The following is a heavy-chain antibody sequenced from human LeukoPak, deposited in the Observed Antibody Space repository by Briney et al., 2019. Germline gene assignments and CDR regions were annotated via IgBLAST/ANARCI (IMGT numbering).Heavy chain of an antibody. D-gene: IGHD4-17*01. J-gene: IGHJ4*02. CDR3: ARARATVTTLWGFYYFDY. V-gene: IGHV4-34*01. Sequence: KPSETLSLTCAVYGGSFSGYYWSWIRQPPGKGLEWIGEINHSGSTNYNPSLKSRVTISVDTSKNQFSLKLSSVTAADTAVYYCARARATVTTLWGFYYFDYWGQGTLVTVSS. CDR1: GGSFSGYY. CDR2: INHSGST.